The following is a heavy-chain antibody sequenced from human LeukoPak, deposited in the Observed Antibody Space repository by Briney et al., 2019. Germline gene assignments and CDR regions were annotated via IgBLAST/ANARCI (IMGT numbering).Heavy chain of an antibody. CDR3: ARSESSYLDY. CDR2: LTSSSYT. CDR1: GFTLTNYD. J-gene: IGHJ4*02. D-gene: IGHD1-26*01. V-gene: IGHV3-69-1*01. Sequence: GGSLRLSCAASGFTLTNYDINWVRQAPGKGLEWVSSLTSSSYTYYADSVKGRFTISRDIAKNSLYLQMNSLRAEDTAVYYCARSESSYLDYWGQGTLVTVSS.